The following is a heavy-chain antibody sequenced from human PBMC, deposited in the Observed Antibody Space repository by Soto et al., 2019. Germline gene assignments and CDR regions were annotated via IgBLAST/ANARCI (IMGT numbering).Heavy chain of an antibody. CDR2: IIPIFGTA. V-gene: IGHV1-69*06. J-gene: IGHJ6*02. CDR3: AREWRSAAGNYYYYGMDV. CDR1: GGTFSSYA. D-gene: IGHD6-13*01. Sequence: QVQLVQSGAEVKKPGSSVKVSCKASGGTFSSYAISWVRQAPGQGLEWMGGIIPIFGTANYAQKFQGRVTITADKSTSTAYMELSSLRSEDTAVYYCAREWRSAAGNYYYYGMDVWGQGTTVTVSS.